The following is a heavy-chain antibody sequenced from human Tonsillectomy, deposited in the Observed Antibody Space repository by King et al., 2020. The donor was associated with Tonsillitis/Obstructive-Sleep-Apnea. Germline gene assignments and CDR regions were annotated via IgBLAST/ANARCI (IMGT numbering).Heavy chain of an antibody. J-gene: IGHJ3*02. D-gene: IGHD3-3*01. Sequence: VQLVESGGGVVQPGRSLRLSCAASGFTFSSYAMHWVRQAPGKGLEWVAVISYDGSNKYYADSVKGRFTISRDNSKNTLYLKMNSLRAEDTAVYYCASEPLEWSDDDAFDIWGQGTMVTVSS. V-gene: IGHV3-30*01. CDR2: ISYDGSNK. CDR3: ASEPLEWSDDDAFDI. CDR1: GFTFSSYA.